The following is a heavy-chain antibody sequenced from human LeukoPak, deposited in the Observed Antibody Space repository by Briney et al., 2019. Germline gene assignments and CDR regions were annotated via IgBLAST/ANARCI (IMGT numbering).Heavy chain of an antibody. CDR3: ARDTPYGSGSYHDY. V-gene: IGHV4-59*01. D-gene: IGHD3-10*01. J-gene: IGHJ4*02. Sequence: SETLSLTCTVSGGSISSYYWSWIRQPPGKGLEWIGYIYYSGSTNYNPSLKSRVPISVDTSKNQFSLKLSSVTAADTAVYYCARDTPYGSGSYHDYWGQGTLVTVSS. CDR2: IYYSGST. CDR1: GGSISSYY.